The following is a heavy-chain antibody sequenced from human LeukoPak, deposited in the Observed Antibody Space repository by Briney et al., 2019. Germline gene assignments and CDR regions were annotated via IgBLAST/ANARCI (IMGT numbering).Heavy chain of an antibody. CDR3: ARHDYGDSDWFDP. Sequence: SETLSLTCTVSGGSISSSSYYWRWIRQPPGKGLEWIGSIYYSGSTYYNPSLKSRVTISVDTSKNQFSLKLSSVTAADTAVYYCARHDYGDSDWFDPWGQGTLVTVSS. CDR1: GGSISSSSYY. V-gene: IGHV4-39*01. J-gene: IGHJ5*02. CDR2: IYYSGST. D-gene: IGHD4-17*01.